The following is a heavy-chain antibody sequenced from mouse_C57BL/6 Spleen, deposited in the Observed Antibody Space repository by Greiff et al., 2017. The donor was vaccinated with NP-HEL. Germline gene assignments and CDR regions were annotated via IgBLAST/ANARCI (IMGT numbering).Heavy chain of an antibody. CDR2: IDPSDSYT. CDR1: GYTFTSYW. CDR3: AMTIYDGYGYFDV. J-gene: IGHJ1*03. Sequence: QVQLQQPGAELVKPGASVKLSCKASGYTFTSYWMQWVKQRPGQGLEWIGEIDPSDSYTNYNQKFKGKATLTVDTSSSTAYMQLSSLTSEDSAVYYCAMTIYDGYGYFDVWGTGTTVTVSS. D-gene: IGHD2-3*01. V-gene: IGHV1-50*01.